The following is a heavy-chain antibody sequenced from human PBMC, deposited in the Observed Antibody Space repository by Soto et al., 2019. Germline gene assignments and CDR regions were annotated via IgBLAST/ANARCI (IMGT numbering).Heavy chain of an antibody. D-gene: IGHD4-17*01. Sequence: QVQLVESGGGVVQPGRSLRLSCAASGFTFSSYGMHWVGQAPGKGLEWVAVISYDGSNKYYADSVKGRFTISRDNSKNTLYLQMNSLRADDTAVYYCVWYVLDYGGKGPKAPDFDYWGQGTLVTVSS. V-gene: IGHV3-30*03. J-gene: IGHJ4*02. CDR2: ISYDGSNK. CDR1: GFTFSSYG. CDR3: VWYVLDYGGKGPKAPDFDY.